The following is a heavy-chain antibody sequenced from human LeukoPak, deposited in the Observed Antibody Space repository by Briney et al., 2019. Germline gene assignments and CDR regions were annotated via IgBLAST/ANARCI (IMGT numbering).Heavy chain of an antibody. CDR2: INPNSGGT. CDR3: ARGYRAEYNWFDP. D-gene: IGHD5-18*01. CDR1: GYTFTGYY. Sequence: ASVKVSCKASGYTFTGYYMHWVRQAPGQGLKWMGWINPNSGGTNYAQKFQGRVTMTRDTSISTAYMELSRLRSDDTAVYYCARGYRAEYNWFDPWGQGTLVTVSS. V-gene: IGHV1-2*02. J-gene: IGHJ5*02.